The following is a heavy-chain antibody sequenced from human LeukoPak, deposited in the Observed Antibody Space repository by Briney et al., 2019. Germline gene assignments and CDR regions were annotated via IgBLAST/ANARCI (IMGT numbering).Heavy chain of an antibody. Sequence: ASVKVSCKTSGYTFFSCGITWVRQAPGQGLEWMGWISAYNDNTNYAQKFQGRLTMTTDTSTSTVYMELRSLRSDDTAVYYCARDRGGSGSYHHYDAFDVWGQGTVVTVSS. CDR3: ARDRGGSGSYHHYDAFDV. D-gene: IGHD3-10*01. V-gene: IGHV1-18*04. J-gene: IGHJ3*01. CDR1: GYTFFSCG. CDR2: ISAYNDNT.